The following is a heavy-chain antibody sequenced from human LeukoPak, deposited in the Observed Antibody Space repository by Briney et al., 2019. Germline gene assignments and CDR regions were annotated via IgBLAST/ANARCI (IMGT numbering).Heavy chain of an antibody. CDR3: TRALGKVFDS. CDR1: GYTFTGYY. D-gene: IGHD3-16*01. Sequence: ASVKVSCKASGYTFTGYYVHWMRQAPGQGPEWVGQINPSSGDTYYALKFQGRVTMTRDTSINTAYMELSRLVSDDTAVYYCTRALGKVFDSWGQGTLVTVSS. CDR2: INPSSGDT. V-gene: IGHV1-2*06. J-gene: IGHJ4*02.